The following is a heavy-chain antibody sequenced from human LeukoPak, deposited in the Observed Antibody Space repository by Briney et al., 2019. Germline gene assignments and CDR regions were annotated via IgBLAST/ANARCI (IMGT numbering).Heavy chain of an antibody. V-gene: IGHV3-74*01. Sequence: GGSLRLSCAASGFTFSTYAMSWVRQAPGKGLVWVSRINSDGSSTSYADSVKGRFTISRDNAKNTLYLQMNSLRAEDTAVYYCARDLGVGSGGSCYLCYYGMDVWGQGTTVTVSS. CDR3: ARDLGVGSGGSCYLCYYGMDV. J-gene: IGHJ6*02. CDR2: INSDGSST. D-gene: IGHD2-15*01. CDR1: GFTFSTYA.